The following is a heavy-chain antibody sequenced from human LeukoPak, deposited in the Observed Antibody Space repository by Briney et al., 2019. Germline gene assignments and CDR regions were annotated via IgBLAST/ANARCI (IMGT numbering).Heavy chain of an antibody. J-gene: IGHJ4*02. Sequence: PGGSLVLSCVVSGFTFDDFAMHWVRPAPGKGLERVSGISWNSGSIVYADAVKGRFTISRDNASNALSLQMNSLSTEDTALYYCARFDSGWQALDYWGQGTLVTVSS. CDR3: ARFDSGWQALDY. CDR1: GFTFDDFA. V-gene: IGHV3-9*01. CDR2: ISWNSGSI. D-gene: IGHD6-19*01.